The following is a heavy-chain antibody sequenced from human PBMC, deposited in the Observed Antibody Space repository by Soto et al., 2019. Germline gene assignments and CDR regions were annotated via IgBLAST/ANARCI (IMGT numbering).Heavy chain of an antibody. CDR3: AGHNGYYSAIEY. Sequence: QVRLQQWGAGLLKPSETLSLTCVVSGGSFSGYYWSWIRQPPGRGLEWLGEINHSGGTDFNPSLKSRVTISGDTSKSQFSLKLTSVTAADAAVYYCAGHNGYYSAIEYWGQGTLVTVSS. CDR1: GGSFSGYY. V-gene: IGHV4-34*01. CDR2: INHSGGT. J-gene: IGHJ4*02. D-gene: IGHD3-22*01.